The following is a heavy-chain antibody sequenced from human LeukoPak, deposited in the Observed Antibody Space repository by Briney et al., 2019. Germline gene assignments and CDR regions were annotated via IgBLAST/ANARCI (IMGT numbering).Heavy chain of an antibody. D-gene: IGHD3-3*02. CDR3: ASSTQHYGFDI. CDR2: MDPRDNT. CDR1: GYTSTRPD. V-gene: IGHV1-8*01. Sequence: ASVKVSCKASGYTSTRPDINWVRQATGRGLEWLGWMDPRDNTGYAQKFQGRVTLTRDKSINTAYMELSSLRSEDTAVYYCASSTQHYGFDIWGQGTMVTVSA. J-gene: IGHJ3*02.